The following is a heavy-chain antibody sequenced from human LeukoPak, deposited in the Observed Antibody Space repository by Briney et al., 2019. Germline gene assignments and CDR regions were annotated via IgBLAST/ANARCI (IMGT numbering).Heavy chain of an antibody. D-gene: IGHD3-16*02. Sequence: ASVKVSCKASGYTFTSHGISWLRQAPGQGLEWMGWISGYNGNTHYAQKFQDRVTLNSDRSTSSAHMEVRSLRSDDTAVYYCARDRNVMITVGGVIILNCWGQGTLVTVSS. CDR1: GYTFTSHG. CDR3: ARDRNVMITVGGVIILNC. CDR2: ISGYNGNT. J-gene: IGHJ4*02. V-gene: IGHV1-18*01.